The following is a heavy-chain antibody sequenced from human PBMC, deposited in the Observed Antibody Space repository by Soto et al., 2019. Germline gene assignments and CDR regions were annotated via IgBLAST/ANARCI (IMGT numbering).Heavy chain of an antibody. Sequence: PGGSLRLSCFGSGFTFRDSAMSWVRQAPGKGLEWVSAISGSGGRSYYADSVEGRFTISRDNSRNILYLQMTALTAGDAAIYYCARLNSGDYGLDYFAYWGHGTLVTVSS. V-gene: IGHV3-23*01. CDR3: ARLNSGDYGLDYFAY. CDR1: GFTFRDSA. CDR2: ISGSGGRS. D-gene: IGHD4-17*01. J-gene: IGHJ4*01.